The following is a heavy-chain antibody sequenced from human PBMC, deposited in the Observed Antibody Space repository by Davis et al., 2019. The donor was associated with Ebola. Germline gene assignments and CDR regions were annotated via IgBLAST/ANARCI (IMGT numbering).Heavy chain of an antibody. CDR1: GYTFTSYG. Sequence: ASVKVSCKASGYTFTSYGISWVRQAPGQGLEWMGWINPNSGGTNYAQKFQGWVTMTRDTSISTAYMELSRLRSDDTAVYYCARDRHDILTGWFDPWGQGTLVTVSS. J-gene: IGHJ5*02. D-gene: IGHD3-9*01. CDR3: ARDRHDILTGWFDP. CDR2: INPNSGGT. V-gene: IGHV1-2*04.